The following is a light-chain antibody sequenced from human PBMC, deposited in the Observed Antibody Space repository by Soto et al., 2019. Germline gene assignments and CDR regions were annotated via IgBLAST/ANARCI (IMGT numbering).Light chain of an antibody. J-gene: IGKJ5*01. CDR3: QQYDSSPIT. V-gene: IGKV3-20*01. CDR1: QSVSSSY. CDR2: GAS. Sequence: EIVLTQSPGTLSLSPGERATLSCRASQSVSSSYLAWYQQKPGQAPSLLIYGASRRATGIPDRFSGSGSGTDFTLTISRLEPEDFAVYYCQQYDSSPITFGQGTRLGL.